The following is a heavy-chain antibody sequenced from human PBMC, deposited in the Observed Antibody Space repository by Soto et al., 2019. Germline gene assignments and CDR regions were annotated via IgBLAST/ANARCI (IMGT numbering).Heavy chain of an antibody. V-gene: IGHV3-30-3*01. Sequence: QVQLVESGGGVVQPGRSLRLSCAASGFTFSNYAMHWVRQAPGKGLEWVAVLSYDGSNKYYADSVKGRFTISRDNSKNTLYLQMNSLRAEDTAVYFCARDHDSSGYSPDYWGQGTLVTVSS. CDR1: GFTFSNYA. CDR3: ARDHDSSGYSPDY. J-gene: IGHJ4*02. CDR2: LSYDGSNK. D-gene: IGHD3-22*01.